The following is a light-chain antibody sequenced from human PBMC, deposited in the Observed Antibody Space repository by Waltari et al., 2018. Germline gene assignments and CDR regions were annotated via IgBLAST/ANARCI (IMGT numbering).Light chain of an antibody. Sequence: EVVLTQSPATLSLSPGERATLSCRASQSVNDYLAWYQQKPGQAPRLPMYDASTRATGIPARFSGSGSGTDFTLTISSLESEDFAVYYCQQRSNWPLTFGGGTKVEIK. CDR1: QSVNDY. CDR2: DAS. J-gene: IGKJ4*01. CDR3: QQRSNWPLT. V-gene: IGKV3-11*01.